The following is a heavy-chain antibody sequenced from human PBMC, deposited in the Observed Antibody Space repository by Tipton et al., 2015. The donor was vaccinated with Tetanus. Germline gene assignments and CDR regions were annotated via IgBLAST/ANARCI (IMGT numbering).Heavy chain of an antibody. Sequence: TLSLTCSVSGASISSYYWNWIRQVPGKGLEWIGYITYSASTKYNPSFRSRVTMSLQASKNEFSLRLSSVTAADTAVYHCARVKVSVYGPQVNYFLDSWGQGTLVTVSS. V-gene: IGHV4-59*01. CDR2: ITYSAST. D-gene: IGHD2-8*01. J-gene: IGHJ4*02. CDR1: GASISSYY. CDR3: ARVKVSVYGPQVNYFLDS.